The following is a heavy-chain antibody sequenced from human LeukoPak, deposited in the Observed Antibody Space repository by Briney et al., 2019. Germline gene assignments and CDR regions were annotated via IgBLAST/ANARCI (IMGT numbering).Heavy chain of an antibody. J-gene: IGHJ4*02. D-gene: IGHD6-19*01. CDR2: ISGSGGST. CDR3: AKVPYSSGWYGGYYFDY. V-gene: IGHV3-23*01. CDR1: GFTFSSYG. Sequence: PGGSLRLSCAASGFTFSSYGMSWVRQAPGKGLEWVSAISGSGGSTYYADSVKGRFTISRDNSKNTLYLQMNSLRAEDTAVYYCAKVPYSSGWYGGYYFDYWGQGTLVTVSS.